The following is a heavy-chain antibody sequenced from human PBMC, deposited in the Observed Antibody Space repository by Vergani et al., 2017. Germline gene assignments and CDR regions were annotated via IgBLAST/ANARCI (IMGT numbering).Heavy chain of an antibody. J-gene: IGHJ1*01. V-gene: IGHV3-30*03. CDR1: GFTSSYYG. CDR2: ISYDGTQK. D-gene: IGHD1-1*01. Sequence: QVHLVESGGGVVQPGRSLRLPCVVSGFTSSYYGMHWVRQAPGKGLEWVAVISYDGTQKYYADSVKGRFTMSRDNSKSTLYLQMNSLRTEDTAVYYCATKSCGTPGCQIGYFREWGQGTLVTVSS. CDR3: ATKSCGTPGCQIGYFRE.